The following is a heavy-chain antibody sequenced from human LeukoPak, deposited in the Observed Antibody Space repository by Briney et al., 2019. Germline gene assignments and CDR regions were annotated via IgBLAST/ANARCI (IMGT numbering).Heavy chain of an antibody. D-gene: IGHD3-22*01. Sequence: GGSLRLSCAASGFTFSSYGMSWVRQAPGKGLEWVSGISGGGGSTYYADSVKGRFAISRDNSKNTLYLQMNSPRAEDTAVYYCARDGYYYDSSGYMPLDYYYYGMDVWGQGTTVTVSS. CDR1: GFTFSSYG. CDR3: ARDGYYYDSSGYMPLDYYYYGMDV. CDR2: ISGGGGST. V-gene: IGHV3-23*01. J-gene: IGHJ6*02.